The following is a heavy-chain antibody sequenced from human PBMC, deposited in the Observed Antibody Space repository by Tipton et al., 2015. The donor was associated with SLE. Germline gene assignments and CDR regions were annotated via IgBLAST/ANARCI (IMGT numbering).Heavy chain of an antibody. CDR3: ARAGGYSYGFDY. Sequence: SLRLSCAASGFSFSAYSMTWVRQAPGKALEWVSYISGSSSTIYYVDSGKGRFTISRDNAQNSLFLQMNSLRAEDTAVYYCARAGGYSYGFDYWGQGTLVTVSS. J-gene: IGHJ4*02. CDR1: GFSFSAYS. V-gene: IGHV3-48*01. D-gene: IGHD5-18*01. CDR2: ISGSSSTI.